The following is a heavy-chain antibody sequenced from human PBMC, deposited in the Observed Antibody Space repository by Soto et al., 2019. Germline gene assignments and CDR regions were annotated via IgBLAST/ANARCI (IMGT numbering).Heavy chain of an antibody. CDR2: ISYDGSNK. V-gene: IGHV3-30-3*01. CDR1: GFTFSSYA. CDR3: ARDQFTGFDY. J-gene: IGHJ4*02. Sequence: QAQLVESGGGVVQPGRSLRLSCAASGFTFSSYAMHWVRQAPGKGLEWVAVISYDGSNKYYADSVKGRFTISRDNSKNTLYLQMNSLRAEDTAVYYCARDQFTGFDYWGQGTLVTVSS.